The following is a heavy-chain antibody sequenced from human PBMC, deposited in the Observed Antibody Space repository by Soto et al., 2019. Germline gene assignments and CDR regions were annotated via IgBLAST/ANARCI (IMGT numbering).Heavy chain of an antibody. V-gene: IGHV6-1*01. CDR2: TYYRSKWYN. J-gene: IGHJ5*02. CDR3: ARVQGYSSSSRRNWFDP. D-gene: IGHD6-6*01. CDR1: GDSVSSNSAA. Sequence: QVPLQQSGPGLVKPSQTLSLTCAISGDSVSSNSAAWNWIRQSPSRGLEWLGRTYYRSKWYNDYAVSVKSRITINPDTSKNQFSLQLNSVTPEDTAVYYCARVQGYSSSSRRNWFDPWGQGTLVTVSS.